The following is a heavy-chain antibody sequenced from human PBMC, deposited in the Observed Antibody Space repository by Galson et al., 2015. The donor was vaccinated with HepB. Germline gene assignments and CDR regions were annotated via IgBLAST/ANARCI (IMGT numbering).Heavy chain of an antibody. CDR2: ISPYNGNTNFANT. D-gene: IGHD3-10*01. CDR1: GYTFTNYG. J-gene: IGHJ6*02. Sequence: SVKVSCKASGYTFTNYGISWVRQAPGQGLEWMGWISPYNGNTNFANTNYAQKLQGRVTMTTDTSTGTPYMELRSLRSDDTAVYYCARDDYYGSGSYYNWRVHGVDVWGQGTAVIVSS. V-gene: IGHV1-18*04. CDR3: ARDDYYGSGSYYNWRVHGVDV.